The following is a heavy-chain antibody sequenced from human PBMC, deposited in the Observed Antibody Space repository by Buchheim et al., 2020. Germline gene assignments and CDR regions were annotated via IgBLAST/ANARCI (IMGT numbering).Heavy chain of an antibody. Sequence: EVQLVESGGDLVQPGGSLRLSCAVSGFSFSAYSFNWVRQAPGKGLEWLSYIDLSGITIWYVDSVKGRFTISRDNAKNSLSLQMNSLGAEDAVLYFCVRKTTGHDAFDMWGRG. D-gene: IGHD4-17*01. CDR3: VRKTTGHDAFDM. CDR2: IDLSGITI. J-gene: IGHJ3*02. V-gene: IGHV3-48*01. CDR1: GFSFSAYS.